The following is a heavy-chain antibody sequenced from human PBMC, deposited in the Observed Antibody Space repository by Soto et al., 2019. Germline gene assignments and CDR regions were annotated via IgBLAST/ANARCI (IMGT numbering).Heavy chain of an antibody. D-gene: IGHD6-19*01. CDR1: GDSVFSSTAA. Sequence: SQTLSLTCAISGDSVFSSTAAWNWIRQSPSRGLEWLGRTYYRSKWYNDYAVSVKSRITINPDTSKHQFSLQLNSVTPEDTAVFYCARDRSGSGWFNAFDIWGHGTMVTVSS. J-gene: IGHJ3*02. CDR2: TYYRSKWYN. CDR3: ARDRSGSGWFNAFDI. V-gene: IGHV6-1*01.